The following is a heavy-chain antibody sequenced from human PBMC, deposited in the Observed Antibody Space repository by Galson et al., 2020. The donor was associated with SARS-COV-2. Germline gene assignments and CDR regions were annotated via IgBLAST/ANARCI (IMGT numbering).Heavy chain of an antibody. D-gene: IGHD2-21*02. CDR3: ARVVTAASNYYYYGMDV. V-gene: IGHV4-31*11. J-gene: IGHJ6*02. CDR1: GDSISSVGYY. CDR2: IYYSGST. Sequence: SETLSLTCDVSGDSISSVGYYWSWIRQHPGKGLEWIGYIYYSGSTYYNPSLKSRVTISVDTSTNQFSLKLSSVTAADTAVYYCARVVTAASNYYYYGMDVWGQGTTVTV.